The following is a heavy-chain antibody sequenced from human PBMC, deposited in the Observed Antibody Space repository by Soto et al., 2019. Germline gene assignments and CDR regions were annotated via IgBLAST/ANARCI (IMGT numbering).Heavy chain of an antibody. V-gene: IGHV1-2*01. CDR1: GYPVTAYY. Sequence: QLHLVQSGAVVKKPGASVTASCSASGYPVTAYYMYRVRQAPGRGLGWMGGINPATGAAKYTQTFQCRVSRTRDTSTSTVLMELGAAAAEDTRVFYCARGGGVGVAGSAGFDMWGQGTLVTVSS. J-gene: IGHJ3*02. CDR2: INPATGAA. D-gene: IGHD3-3*01. CDR3: ARGGGVGVAGSAGFDM.